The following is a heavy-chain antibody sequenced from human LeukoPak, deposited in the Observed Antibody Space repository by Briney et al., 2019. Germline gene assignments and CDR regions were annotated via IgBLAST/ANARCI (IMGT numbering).Heavy chain of an antibody. CDR1: GYTFTRDG. CDR3: ARGGLYGGSPDY. Sequence: SVKVSCKASGYTFTRDGISWVRQAPGQGLEWMAWISGYNGNTDYAQKLQGRVTMTTDTSTSTAYMEQMSLRSDDTAVYYCARGGLYGGSPDYWGQGTLVIVSS. J-gene: IGHJ4*02. CDR2: ISGYNGNT. D-gene: IGHD1-26*01. V-gene: IGHV1-18*01.